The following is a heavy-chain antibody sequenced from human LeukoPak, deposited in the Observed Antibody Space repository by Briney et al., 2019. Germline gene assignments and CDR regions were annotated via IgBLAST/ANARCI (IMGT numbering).Heavy chain of an antibody. CDR1: GFTFSSYA. CDR2: ISYDGSNK. D-gene: IGHD2-2*01. J-gene: IGHJ4*02. V-gene: IGHV3-30-3*01. CDR3: ARGMDVVVPAAYSDY. Sequence: GRSLRLSCAASGFTFSSYAMHWVRQAPGKGLEWVAVISYDGSNKYYADSVKGRFTISRDNSKNTLYLQMNSLRAEDTAVYYCARGMDVVVPAAYSDYWGQGTLVTVSS.